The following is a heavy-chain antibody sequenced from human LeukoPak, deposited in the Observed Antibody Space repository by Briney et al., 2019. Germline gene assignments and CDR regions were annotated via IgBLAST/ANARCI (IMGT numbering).Heavy chain of an antibody. V-gene: IGHV3-23*01. J-gene: IGHJ5*02. D-gene: IGHD1-26*01. CDR3: AKDYEPLVGVHRWGDWFDP. CDR2: ISVTGGST. Sequence: GGSLRLSCAASGFTFSTYAMTWVRQAPGKGLEWVSLISVTGGSTYYADSVKGRFTISRDNSKNTLYLQMNSLRAEDTAVYYCAKDYEPLVGVHRWGDWFDPWGRGTLVTVSS. CDR1: GFTFSTYA.